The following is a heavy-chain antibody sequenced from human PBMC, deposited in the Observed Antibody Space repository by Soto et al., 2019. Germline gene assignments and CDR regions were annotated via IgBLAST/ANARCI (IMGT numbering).Heavy chain of an antibody. Sequence: SQTLSLTCVISGDSVSSNIFTWNWIRQSPSRGLEWLGRTYYRSRWYNDYAVSVRSRITVNPDTSKNQFSLQLTSVTPEDTAVYYCAGTTSHQWYYMDVWGKGTTVTVSS. CDR2: TYYRSRWYN. D-gene: IGHD1-7*01. CDR3: AGTTSHQWYYMDV. V-gene: IGHV6-1*01. CDR1: GDSVSSNIFT. J-gene: IGHJ6*03.